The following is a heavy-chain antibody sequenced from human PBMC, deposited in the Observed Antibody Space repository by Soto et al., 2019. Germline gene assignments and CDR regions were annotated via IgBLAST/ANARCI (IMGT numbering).Heavy chain of an antibody. Sequence: QVQLQESGPGLVKPSETLSLTCTVSGGSISSYYWSWIRQPPGKGLEGIGYIYYSGSTNYNPSLKSRVTISVDTSKNQFSLKLRSVTAADTAVYYCARVRGYCSGGSCYAYYGMDGWGQGTTVTVSS. D-gene: IGHD2-15*01. CDR3: ARVRGYCSGGSCYAYYGMDG. J-gene: IGHJ6*02. CDR2: IYYSGST. V-gene: IGHV4-59*01. CDR1: GGSISSYY.